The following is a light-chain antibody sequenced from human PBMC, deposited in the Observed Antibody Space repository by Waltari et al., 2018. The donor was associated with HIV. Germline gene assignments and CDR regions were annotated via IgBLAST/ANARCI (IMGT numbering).Light chain of an antibody. J-gene: IGLJ1*01. CDR1: SSDVGGYDY. CDR3: AAWDDSLNGSV. CDR2: EVT. V-gene: IGLV2-8*01. Sequence: QSALTQPPSASGSPGQSATISCSGTSSDVGGYDYVSWFQQHPGKAPRLIIYEVTKRPSGVPDRFFGSKSGPSASLAISGLQSEDEADYYCAAWDDSLNGSVFGNGTKVTLL.